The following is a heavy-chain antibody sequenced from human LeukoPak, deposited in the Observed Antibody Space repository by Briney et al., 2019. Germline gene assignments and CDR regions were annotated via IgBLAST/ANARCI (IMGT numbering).Heavy chain of an antibody. J-gene: IGHJ4*02. CDR2: IIPILGIA. CDR1: GGTFSSYA. CDR3: ARSITGSWYDGGENYFDY. D-gene: IGHD6-13*01. V-gene: IGHV1-69*04. Sequence: ASVKVSCKASGGTFSSYAISWVRQAPGQGLEWMGRIIPILGIANYAQKFQGRVTITADKSTSTAYMELRSLRSDDTAVYYCARSITGSWYDGGENYFDYWGQGTLVTVPS.